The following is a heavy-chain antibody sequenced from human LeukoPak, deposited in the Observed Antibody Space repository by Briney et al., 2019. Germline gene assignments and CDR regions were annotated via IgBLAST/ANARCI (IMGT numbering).Heavy chain of an antibody. CDR2: IRYDGSNE. D-gene: IGHD1-26*01. Sequence: GGSLRLSCAASGFTFSSYWMHWVRQPPGKGLEWVAFIRYDGSNEYYADSVKGRFTISRDNSKNTLFLQMNSLRTEDTAVYYCAKDFYSGSSPWGQGTLVTVSS. CDR3: AKDFYSGSSP. CDR1: GFTFSSYW. J-gene: IGHJ5*02. V-gene: IGHV3-30*02.